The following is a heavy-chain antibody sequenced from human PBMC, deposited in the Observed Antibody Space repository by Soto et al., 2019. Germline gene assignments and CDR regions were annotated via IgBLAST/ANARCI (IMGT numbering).Heavy chain of an antibody. V-gene: IGHV4-30-2*01. J-gene: IGHJ5*02. CDR3: ARGRYTAPVGFDP. D-gene: IGHD5-18*01. CDR1: GGSISSGGYS. CDR2: IYRSGST. Sequence: PSETLSLTCAVSGGSISSGGYSWGWIRQPPGKGLEWIGYIYRSGSTYYNPSLKSRVTISVDRSKNQFSLKLSSVTAADTAVYYCARGRYTAPVGFDPWGQGTLVTVSS.